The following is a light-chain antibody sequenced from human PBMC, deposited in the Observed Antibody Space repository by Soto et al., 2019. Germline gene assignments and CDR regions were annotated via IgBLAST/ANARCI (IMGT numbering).Light chain of an antibody. CDR2: HAS. V-gene: IGKV1-27*01. CDR3: QKYNNAPCT. CDR1: QGISNF. Sequence: DIPMTQSPSSLSASVGDRVTITCRASQGISNFLAWYQQKPGKAPKLLIYHASTLHSGVPSRFSGTGSGTYFTLTISSLQPEDVATYYCQKYNNAPCTFGGGTKVEIK. J-gene: IGKJ4*01.